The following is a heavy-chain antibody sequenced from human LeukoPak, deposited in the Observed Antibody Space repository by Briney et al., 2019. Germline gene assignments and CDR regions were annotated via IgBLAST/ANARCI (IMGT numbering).Heavy chain of an antibody. D-gene: IGHD5-24*01. V-gene: IGHV3-30*02. CDR1: GFTFSRYG. CDR2: IRYDGSNK. CDR3: ATKEGRWLQFDAFDI. J-gene: IGHJ3*02. Sequence: GGSLRLSCAASGFTFSRYGMHWVRQAPGKGLEWVAFIRYDGSNKYYADSVKGRFTISRDNSKNTLYLQMNSLRAEDTAVYYCATKEGRWLQFDAFDIWGQGTMVTVSS.